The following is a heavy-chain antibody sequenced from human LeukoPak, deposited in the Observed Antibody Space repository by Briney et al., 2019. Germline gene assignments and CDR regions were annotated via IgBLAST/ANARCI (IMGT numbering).Heavy chain of an antibody. V-gene: IGHV3-23*01. D-gene: IGHD2-21*02. CDR3: TKVRLSNLYYYYGMDV. J-gene: IGHJ6*02. Sequence: GGSLRLSCAASGFTFSNFAMHWVRQAPGKGLEWLSAISSSGGTTCYADSVKGRFTISRDNSRNTLYLQMNSLRVADTAVYFCTKVRLSNLYYYYGMDVWGQGTTVTVSS. CDR2: ISSSGGTT. CDR1: GFTFSNFA.